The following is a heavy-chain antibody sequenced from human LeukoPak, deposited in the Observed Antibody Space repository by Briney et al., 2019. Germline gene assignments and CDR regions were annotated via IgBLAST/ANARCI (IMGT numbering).Heavy chain of an antibody. CDR2: INPSGGST. CDR1: GYTFTSYD. CDR3: ARDLGGDQLLWPRSGFWFDP. D-gene: IGHD2-2*01. J-gene: IGHJ5*02. V-gene: IGHV1-46*01. Sequence: GASVKVSCKASGYTFTSYDINWVRQATGQGLEWMGIINPSGGSTSYAQKFQGRVTMTRDTSTSTVYMELSSLRSEDTAVYYCARDLGGDQLLWPRSGFWFDPWGQGTLVTVSS.